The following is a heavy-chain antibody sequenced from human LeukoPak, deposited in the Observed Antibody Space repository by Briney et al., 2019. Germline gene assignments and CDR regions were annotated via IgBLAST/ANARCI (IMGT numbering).Heavy chain of an antibody. CDR3: ARHSSGSGGAFQY. Sequence: PSETLSLTCTVSGGSISSYDWSWIRQPPGKGLEWIGYMDDSGSTNYNPSLTSRVTISEDTSKNQLSLKLGSVTAADTAVSYCARHSSGSGGAFQYWGQGTPVTVSP. J-gene: IGHJ4*02. D-gene: IGHD6-19*01. CDR2: MDDSGST. CDR1: GGSISSYD. V-gene: IGHV4-59*08.